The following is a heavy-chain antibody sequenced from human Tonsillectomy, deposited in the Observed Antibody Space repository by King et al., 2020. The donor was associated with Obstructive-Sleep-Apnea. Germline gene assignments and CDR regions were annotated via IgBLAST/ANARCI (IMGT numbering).Heavy chain of an antibody. D-gene: IGHD2-15*01. CDR3: ARGYCNGDNCINWFDP. Sequence: QLQESGPGLVKPSLTLSLTCAISGDSVSSNSAAWNWIRQSPSRGLEWLGRTYYRSKWYNNYAVSVKSRMTINPDTSKNQFSLHLNSVTPEDTAVYYCARGYCNGDNCINWFDPWGQGTLVTVSS. V-gene: IGHV6-1*01. J-gene: IGHJ5*02. CDR2: TYYRSKWYN. CDR1: GDSVSSNSAA.